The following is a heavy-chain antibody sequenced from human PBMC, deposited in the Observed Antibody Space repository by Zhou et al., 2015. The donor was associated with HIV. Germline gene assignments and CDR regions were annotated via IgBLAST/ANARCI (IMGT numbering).Heavy chain of an antibody. CDR3: ARGNCSSTSCYYYGMDV. J-gene: IGHJ6*02. D-gene: IGHD2-2*01. CDR1: GGTFSSYA. V-gene: IGHV1-69*01. CDR2: IIPIFGTA. Sequence: QVQLVQSGAEVKKPGSSVKVSCKASGGTFSSYAISWVRQAPGQGLEWMGGIIPIFGTANYAQKFQGRVTITADESTSTAYMELSSLRSEDTAVYYCARGNCSSTSCYYYGMDVWGQGTTVTVSS.